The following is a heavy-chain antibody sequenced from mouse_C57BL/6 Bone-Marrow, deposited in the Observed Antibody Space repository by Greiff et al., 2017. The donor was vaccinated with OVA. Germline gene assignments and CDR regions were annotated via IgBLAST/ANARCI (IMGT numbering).Heavy chain of an antibody. D-gene: IGHD3-2*02. CDR1: GYTFTSYG. CDR3: ARKALRSLLLFAY. Sequence: QVQLQQSGAELARPGASVKLSCKASGYTFTSYGISWVKQRTGQGLEWIGEIYPRSGNTYYNEKFKGKATLTADKSSSPAYMELRSLTSEDSAVYFGARKALRSLLLFAYWGQGTLVTVSA. V-gene: IGHV1-81*01. J-gene: IGHJ3*01. CDR2: IYPRSGNT.